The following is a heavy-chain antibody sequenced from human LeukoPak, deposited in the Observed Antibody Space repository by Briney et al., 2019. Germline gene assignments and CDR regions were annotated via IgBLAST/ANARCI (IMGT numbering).Heavy chain of an antibody. D-gene: IGHD2-21*02. CDR2: INPSGGST. J-gene: IGHJ5*02. CDR1: GYTFTSSY. Sequence: ASVKVSCKASGYTFTSSYMHWVRQAPGQGLEWMGIINPSGGSTSYAQKFQGRVTMTRDMSTSTVYMELSSLRSEDTAVYYCARHVTPFLFWFDPWGQGTLVTVSS. CDR3: ARHVTPFLFWFDP. V-gene: IGHV1-46*01.